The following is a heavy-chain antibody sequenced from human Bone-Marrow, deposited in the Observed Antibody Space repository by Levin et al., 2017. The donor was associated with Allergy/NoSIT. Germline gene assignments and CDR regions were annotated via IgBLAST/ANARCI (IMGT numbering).Heavy chain of an antibody. Sequence: ASETLSLTCLVSGASMRSADYYWSWIRQPPGKGLELIAYIYISGTTYYNPSLKSRVFASVDTSKKQLSLKLTSVTAADTAIYYGAGARRDDYSYDGVDVWGQGTTVTVSS. CDR2: IYISGTT. CDR1: GASMRSADYY. V-gene: IGHV4-30-4*01. J-gene: IGHJ6*02. D-gene: IGHD5-24*01. CDR3: AGARRDDYSYDGVDV.